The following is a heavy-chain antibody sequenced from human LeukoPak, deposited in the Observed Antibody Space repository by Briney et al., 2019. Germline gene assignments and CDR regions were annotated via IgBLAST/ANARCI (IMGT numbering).Heavy chain of an antibody. CDR2: INHSGST. V-gene: IGHV4-34*01. Sequence: SETLSLTCAVYGGSFSGYYWSWIRQPPGKGLEWIGEINHSGSTNYNPSLKSRVTISVDTSKNQFSLKLSSVTAADTAVYYCARQGGIRFLEWLSRTFYYYYYMDVWGKGTTVTVSS. CDR1: GGSFSGYY. D-gene: IGHD3-3*01. CDR3: ARQGGIRFLEWLSRTFYYYYYMDV. J-gene: IGHJ6*03.